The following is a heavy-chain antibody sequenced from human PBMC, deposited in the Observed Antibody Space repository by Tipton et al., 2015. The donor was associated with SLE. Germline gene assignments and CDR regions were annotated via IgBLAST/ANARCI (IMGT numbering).Heavy chain of an antibody. D-gene: IGHD5-12*01. CDR2: IYSGGST. J-gene: IGHJ3*01. V-gene: IGHV3-23*03. CDR3: ALPSPVFGSGGDCGFDF. CDR1: GFTFSSYS. Sequence: SLRLSCAASGFTFSSYSMSWVRQPPGKGLEWVSVIYSGGSTYYANSAKGRFTISKDNSKNTLYLQMNSQRAEDTAVYYCALPSPVFGSGGDCGFDFWGQGTMVTVSS.